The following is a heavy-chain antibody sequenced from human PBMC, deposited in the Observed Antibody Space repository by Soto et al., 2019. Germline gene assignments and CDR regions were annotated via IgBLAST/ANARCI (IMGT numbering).Heavy chain of an antibody. CDR3: ARTHWQPDYLDVFTGYGPGGH. J-gene: IGHJ4*02. V-gene: IGHV1-18*04. D-gene: IGHD3-9*01. CDR1: GSTFTSHG. CDR2: ISAYNGDT. Sequence: ASVKVSSKTSGSTFTSHGISWVRWAPGRGLEWMGWISAYNGDTKYAQRVQDRVSTTTDTPTTTAYIELRSLRFDDTAIYFCARTHWQPDYLDVFTGYGPGGHWGQGTLVTVSS.